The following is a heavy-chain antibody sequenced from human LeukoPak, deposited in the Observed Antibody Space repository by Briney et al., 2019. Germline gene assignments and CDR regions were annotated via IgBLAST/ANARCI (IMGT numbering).Heavy chain of an antibody. CDR3: VYYYGSGSYRVDY. J-gene: IGHJ4*02. CDR1: GYTFTGYY. D-gene: IGHD3-10*01. Sequence: GASVKVSCKASGYTFTGYYMHWVRQAPGQGLEWMGWINPNSGGTNYAQKFQGRVTMTRDTSISTAYMELSRLRSDDTAVYYCVYYYGSGSYRVDYWGQGTLVTVSS. V-gene: IGHV1-2*02. CDR2: INPNSGGT.